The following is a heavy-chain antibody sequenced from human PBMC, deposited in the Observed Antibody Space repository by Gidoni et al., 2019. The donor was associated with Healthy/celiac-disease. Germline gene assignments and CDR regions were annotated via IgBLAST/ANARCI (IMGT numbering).Heavy chain of an antibody. CDR2: ISSSSSTI. CDR1: GFTFSSYS. J-gene: IGHJ4*02. D-gene: IGHD4-17*01. Sequence: EVQLVASGGGLVQPGGSLRLSCAASGFTFSSYSMNWVRQAPGKGLEWVSSISSSSSTIYYADSVKGRFTISRDNAKNSLYLQMNSLRDEDTAVYYCAREVVDYGYYFDYWGQGTLVTVSS. CDR3: AREVVDYGYYFDY. V-gene: IGHV3-48*02.